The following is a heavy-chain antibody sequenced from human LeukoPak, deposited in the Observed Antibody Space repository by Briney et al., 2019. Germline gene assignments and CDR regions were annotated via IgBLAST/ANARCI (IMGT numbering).Heavy chain of an antibody. D-gene: IGHD2-21*02. CDR2: IYYSGST. Sequence: SETLSLTCTVSGGSISSSSNYRGWIRQPPGKGLEWIGSIYYSGSTYYNPSLKSRVTISVDTPKDQFSLKLTSVTAADTAVYYCARHGHHGDNDYWGQGTPVTVSS. J-gene: IGHJ4*02. CDR1: GGSISSSSNY. V-gene: IGHV4-39*01. CDR3: ARHGHHGDNDY.